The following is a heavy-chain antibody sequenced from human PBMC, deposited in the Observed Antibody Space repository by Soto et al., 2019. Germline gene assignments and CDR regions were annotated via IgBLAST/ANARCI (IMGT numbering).Heavy chain of an antibody. CDR1: GYSFRDFG. J-gene: IGHJ4*02. CDR3: ASSDYYEDTGTFEN. Sequence: QVHLVQSGGELKKPGASVKVSCRASGYSFRDFGITWVRQAPGQGLEWMGWISGKNGNTKYAQKDQGRVTLTADTSTSTAYMEMRALTSDDTGIYYCASSDYYEDTGTFENWGQGTPVTVSS. CDR2: ISGKNGNT. V-gene: IGHV1-18*04. D-gene: IGHD4-17*01.